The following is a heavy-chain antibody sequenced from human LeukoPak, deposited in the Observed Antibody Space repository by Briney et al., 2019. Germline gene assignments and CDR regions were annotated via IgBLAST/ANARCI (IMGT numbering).Heavy chain of an antibody. CDR2: ISPKSGAT. V-gene: IGHV1-2*02. D-gene: IGHD6-19*01. CDR1: GYTFTDYY. Sequence: ASVKASCKPSGYTFTDYYLNSGRESPRRGLECMRWISPKSGATKCAQRFQGRVSMTRDTSITTASMEVNRLRFDDTAVYFCARDATGYSSGWYDYWGQGTLVTVSS. CDR3: ARDATGYSSGWYDY. J-gene: IGHJ4*02.